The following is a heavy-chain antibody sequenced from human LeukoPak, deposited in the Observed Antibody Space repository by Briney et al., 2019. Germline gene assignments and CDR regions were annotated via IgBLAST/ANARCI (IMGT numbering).Heavy chain of an antibody. CDR1: GGSISSGGYS. J-gene: IGHJ4*02. V-gene: IGHV4-30-2*01. Sequence: SETLSLTCAVSGGSISSGGYSWSWIRQPPGKGLEWIGYIYHSGSTYYNPSLKSRVTISVGTSKNQFSLMLSSVTAADTAVYYCARDTNYGDYVWGQGTLVTVSS. CDR2: IYHSGST. CDR3: ARDTNYGDYV. D-gene: IGHD4-17*01.